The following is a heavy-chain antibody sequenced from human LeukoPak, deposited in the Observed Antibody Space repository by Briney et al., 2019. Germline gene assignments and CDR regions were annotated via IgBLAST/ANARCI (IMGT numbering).Heavy chain of an antibody. CDR1: GFSFNSYW. J-gene: IGHJ4*02. D-gene: IGHD3-10*01. V-gene: IGHV3-74*01. Sequence: GSLRLSCAASGFSFNSYWMHWVRQAPGSGLVWVSRISNDGRSTSFADSVKGRFTISRDNAKNTLYLQMNSLRAEDTAVYYCTRGREGNYGLFDSWGQGTLVTVSS. CDR2: ISNDGRST. CDR3: TRGREGNYGLFDS.